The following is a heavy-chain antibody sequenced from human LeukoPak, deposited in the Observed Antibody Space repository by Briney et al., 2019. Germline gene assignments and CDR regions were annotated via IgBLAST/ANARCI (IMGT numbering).Heavy chain of an antibody. D-gene: IGHD3-22*01. V-gene: IGHV3-30*03. CDR3: GHSRDDAFDI. CDR2: ISYDGSNK. Sequence: GGSLRLSCAASGFTFRTYNMNWVRQAPGKGLEWVAVISYDGSNKYYADSVKGRFTISRDNSKNTLYLQMNSLRAEDTAVYYCGHSRDDAFDIWGQGTMVTVSS. CDR1: GFTFRTYN. J-gene: IGHJ3*02.